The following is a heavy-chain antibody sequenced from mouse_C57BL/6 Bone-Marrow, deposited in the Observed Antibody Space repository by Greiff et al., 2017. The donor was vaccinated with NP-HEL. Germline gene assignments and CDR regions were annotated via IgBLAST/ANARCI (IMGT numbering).Heavy chain of an antibody. CDR2: IYPGDGDT. CDR3: ARGAY. Sequence: QVQLKESGAELVKPGASVKIPCKASGYEFSNYWMNWVKQRPGKGLEWIGQIYPGDGDTNYNGKFKGKATLTADKSSSTAYMQLSRLTSEDSAVYFCARGAYWGQGTLVTVSA. J-gene: IGHJ3*01. V-gene: IGHV1-80*01. CDR1: GYEFSNYW.